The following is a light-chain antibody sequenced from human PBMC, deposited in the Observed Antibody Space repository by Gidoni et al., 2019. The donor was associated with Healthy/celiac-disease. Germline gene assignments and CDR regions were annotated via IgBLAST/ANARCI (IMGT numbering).Light chain of an antibody. CDR2: AAS. V-gene: IGKV1-39*01. CDR1: QRISSY. Sequence: DIQLIQSPSSLSASVGDSVTITCRASQRISSYLNWYQQKPGKAPKLLIYAASSLQSGVPSRFSGSGSGTDFTLTISSLQPEDFATYYCQQSYSTPPTFGQGTKVEIK. J-gene: IGKJ1*01. CDR3: QQSYSTPPT.